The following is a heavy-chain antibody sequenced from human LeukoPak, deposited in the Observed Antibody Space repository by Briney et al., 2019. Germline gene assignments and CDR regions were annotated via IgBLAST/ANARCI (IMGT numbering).Heavy chain of an antibody. J-gene: IGHJ4*02. CDR1: GFTVSSNY. V-gene: IGHV3-53*01. CDR3: AKTGGAWD. CDR2: IYRDGTT. D-gene: IGHD7-27*01. Sequence: AGTLSLSCAASGFTVSSNYMSWVRQAPGRGQEWVSVIYRDGTTYYADSVKGRFTISRDTSRNTLDLQMNSLRAEDTAVYYCAKTGGAWDWGQGALVTVSS.